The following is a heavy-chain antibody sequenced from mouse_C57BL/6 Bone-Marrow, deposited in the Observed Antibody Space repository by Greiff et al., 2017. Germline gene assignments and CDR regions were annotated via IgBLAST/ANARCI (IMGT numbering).Heavy chain of an antibody. CDR1: GFTFSSYG. J-gene: IGHJ1*03. V-gene: IGHV5-6*02. D-gene: IGHD1-1*01. CDR3: ARTLITTVVAKWYFDV. CDR2: ISSGGSYT. Sequence: EVKLVESGGDLVKPGGSLQLSCAASGFTFSSYGMSWVRQTPDQRLEWVATISSGGSYTYYPDSVKGRFTISIDNARNTLYLQMSSQKSEDTAMYYCARTLITTVVAKWYFDVGGTGTTVTVSS.